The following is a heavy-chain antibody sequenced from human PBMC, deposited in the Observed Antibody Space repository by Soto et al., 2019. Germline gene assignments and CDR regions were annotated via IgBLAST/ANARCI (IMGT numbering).Heavy chain of an antibody. D-gene: IGHD5-18*01. CDR1: GGAFSDYY. V-gene: IGHV4-34*01. Sequence: PXESLSLTCAVAGGAFSDYYWTWIRQPLGKGLQWIGEIHPSGDTNYDPSLKSRVTLSVDTSTNRVSLRLTSVTAADTAVYYCARGLRGYIYDPIGNPRPISWFDPWGQGTLVTVSS. J-gene: IGHJ5*02. CDR3: ARGLRGYIYDPIGNPRPISWFDP. CDR2: IHPSGDT.